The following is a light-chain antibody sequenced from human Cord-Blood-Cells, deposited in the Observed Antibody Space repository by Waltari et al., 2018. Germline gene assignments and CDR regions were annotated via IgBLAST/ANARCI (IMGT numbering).Light chain of an antibody. V-gene: IGLV1-51*01. Sequence: QSVLTQPPSVSAAPGQKVTISCPGSRSNIGNNYVSWYQQLPGTAPKLLIYDNNKRPSGIPDRFSGSKSGTSATLGITGLQTGDEADYYCGTWDSSLSAWVFGGGTKLTVL. CDR1: RSNIGNNY. CDR3: GTWDSSLSAWV. J-gene: IGLJ3*02. CDR2: DNN.